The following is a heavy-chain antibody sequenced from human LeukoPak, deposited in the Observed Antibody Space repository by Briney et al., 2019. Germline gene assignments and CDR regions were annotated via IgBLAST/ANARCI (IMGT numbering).Heavy chain of an antibody. V-gene: IGHV3-11*06. CDR1: GFTFSDYY. D-gene: IGHD1-7*01. J-gene: IGHJ4*02. Sequence: GGSLRLSCAASGFTFSDYYMSWIRQAPGRGLEWFSYISSSSSYTNYADSVKGRFTISRDNAKNSLYLQMNSLRAEDTAVYYCATHNWNYDYWGQGTLVTVSS. CDR2: ISSSSSYT. CDR3: ATHNWNYDY.